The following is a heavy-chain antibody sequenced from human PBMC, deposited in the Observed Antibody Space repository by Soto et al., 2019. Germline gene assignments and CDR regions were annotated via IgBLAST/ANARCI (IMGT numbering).Heavy chain of an antibody. Sequence: SVKLSGTACGGTFSSNTISWVRQAPEQGLEWMGRIIPILGIANYAQKFQGRVTITADKSTSTAYMELSSLRSEDTAVYYCAREGYYDSSGYYHYYYGMDVWGQGTTVTVSS. CDR2: IIPILGIA. CDR3: AREGYYDSSGYYHYYYGMDV. D-gene: IGHD3-22*01. CDR1: GGTFSSNT. J-gene: IGHJ6*02. V-gene: IGHV1-69*04.